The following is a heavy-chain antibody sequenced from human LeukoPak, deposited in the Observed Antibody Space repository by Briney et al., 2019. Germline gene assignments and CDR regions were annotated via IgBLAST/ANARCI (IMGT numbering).Heavy chain of an antibody. J-gene: IGHJ4*02. D-gene: IGHD6-13*01. CDR3: ARTILSIAAFDY. CDR1: GGSISSGGYY. CDR2: IYYSGST. Sequence: SETLSLTCTVSGGSISSGGYYWSWIRQHLGKGLEWIGYIYYSGSTYYNPSLKSRVTISVDTSKNQFSLKLSSVTAADTAVYYCARTILSIAAFDYWGQGTLVTVSS. V-gene: IGHV4-31*03.